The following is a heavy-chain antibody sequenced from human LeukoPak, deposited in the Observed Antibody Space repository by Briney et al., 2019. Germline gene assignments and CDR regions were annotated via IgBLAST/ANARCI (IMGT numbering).Heavy chain of an antibody. D-gene: IGHD2-15*01. J-gene: IGHJ6*02. CDR3: AREGRYCSGGSCYSATNGMDV. V-gene: IGHV4-38-2*02. CDR2: IYHSGST. CDR1: GYSISSGYY. Sequence: SETLSLTCTVSGYSISSGYYWGWIRQPPGKGLEWIGSIYHSGSTYYNPSLKSRVTISVDTSKNQFSLKLSSVTAADTAVYYCAREGRYCSGGSCYSATNGMDVWGQGTTVTVSS.